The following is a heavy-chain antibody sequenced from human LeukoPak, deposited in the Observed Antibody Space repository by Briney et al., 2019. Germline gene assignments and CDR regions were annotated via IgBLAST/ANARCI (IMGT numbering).Heavy chain of an antibody. V-gene: IGHV3-11*01. J-gene: IGHJ4*02. Sequence: PGGSLRLSCAASGFIFSDYYMSWIRQAPGKGLEWVSYISSSGYTIDYADSVKGRFTISRDNAKNSVYLQMNSLRAEDTAVYYCARDVWFGELSYFDYWGQGTLVTVSS. CDR3: ARDVWFGELSYFDY. CDR2: ISSSGYTI. CDR1: GFIFSDYY. D-gene: IGHD3-10*01.